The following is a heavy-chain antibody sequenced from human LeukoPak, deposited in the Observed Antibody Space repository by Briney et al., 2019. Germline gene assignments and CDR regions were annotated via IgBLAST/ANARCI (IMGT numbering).Heavy chain of an antibody. CDR1: GYTFTSYD. D-gene: IGHD3-9*01. CDR3: ARDKGYDILTGDYPGLDIWFGG. V-gene: IGHV1-46*01. J-gene: IGHJ5*02. Sequence: ASVKVSCKASGYTFTSYDIHWVRQAPGQGLEWMGLINPWNGNTNYAQKFQGRVTMTRDTATSIVYMELSSLRSEDTAVYYCARDKGYDILTGDYPGLDIWFGGWGQGALVTVSS. CDR2: INPWNGNT.